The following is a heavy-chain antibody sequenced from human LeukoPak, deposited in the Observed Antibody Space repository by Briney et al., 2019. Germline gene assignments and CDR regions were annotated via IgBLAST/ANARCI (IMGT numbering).Heavy chain of an antibody. CDR3: TRLRGTYFGFDI. J-gene: IGHJ3*02. V-gene: IGHV3-73*01. Sequence: GGSLRLSCAASGFIFSDSAVHWVRQVSGNGLEWVGRIKNKYNNYATAYAASVKGRSTISRDDSKNVAYLQMNSLKMEDTAIYYCTRLRGTYFGFDIWGQGTRVTVSS. CDR1: GFIFSDSA. D-gene: IGHD1-26*01. CDR2: IKNKYNNYAT.